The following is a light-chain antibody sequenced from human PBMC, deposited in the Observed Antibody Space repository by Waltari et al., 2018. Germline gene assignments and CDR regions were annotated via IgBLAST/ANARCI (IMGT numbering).Light chain of an antibody. CDR3: ISYSSATPGNVV. CDR1: SSDVGGYNY. Sequence: SALTQPASVSGSLGQSITFSCTGTSSDVGGYNYVAWYQQHPGKAPKLMIHDVSNRPSGVSIRFSGSKSGNTASLTICRLQADDEADYYCISYSSATPGNVVIGGGTKLTVL. V-gene: IGLV2-14*01. CDR2: DVS. J-gene: IGLJ2*01.